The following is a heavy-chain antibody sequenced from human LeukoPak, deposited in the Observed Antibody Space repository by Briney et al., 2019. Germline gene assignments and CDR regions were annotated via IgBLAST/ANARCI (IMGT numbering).Heavy chain of an antibody. CDR2: FDPEDGET. V-gene: IGHV1-24*01. J-gene: IGHJ4*02. D-gene: IGHD6-13*01. CDR1: GYTLTELS. Sequence: ASVKVSCKVSGYTLTELSMHWVRQAPGKGLEWMGGFDPEDGETIYAQKFQGRVTITADKSTSTAYMELSSLRSEDTAVYYCATTTGYSSSWYGMFDYWGQGTLVTVSS. CDR3: ATTTGYSSSWYGMFDY.